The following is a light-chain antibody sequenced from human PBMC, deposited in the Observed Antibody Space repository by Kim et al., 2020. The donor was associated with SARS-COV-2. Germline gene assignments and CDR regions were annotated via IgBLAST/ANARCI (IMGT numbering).Light chain of an antibody. CDR1: RNDIGSYKY. CDR2: DVS. Sequence: QSVLTQPASVSGSPGQSITISCSGTRNDIGSYKYVSWYQQHPGKVPQLVIYDVSSRPSGVSNRFSGSKSGYTASLTISGLQPEDEGDYYCTSYTTDTTLVFGGGTKVTVL. CDR3: TSYTTDTTLV. V-gene: IGLV2-14*03. J-gene: IGLJ2*01.